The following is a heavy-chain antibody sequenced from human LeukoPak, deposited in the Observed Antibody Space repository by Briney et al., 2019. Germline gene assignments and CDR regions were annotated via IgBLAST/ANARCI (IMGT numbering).Heavy chain of an antibody. Sequence: SVKVSCKASGGTFSSYAISWVRQAPGQGLEWMGGIIPIFGTANYAQKFQGRVTITADKSTSTAYMELSSLRSEDTAVYYCASRRGWLRAYYFDYWGQGTLVTVSS. CDR1: GGTFSSYA. CDR2: IIPIFGTA. J-gene: IGHJ4*02. V-gene: IGHV1-69*06. D-gene: IGHD5-24*01. CDR3: ASRRGWLRAYYFDY.